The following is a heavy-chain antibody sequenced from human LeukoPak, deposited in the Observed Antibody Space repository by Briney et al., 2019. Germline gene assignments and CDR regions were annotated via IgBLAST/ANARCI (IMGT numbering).Heavy chain of an antibody. CDR3: ASGTTDIVVVPTTLRNYYFDY. Sequence: AAVKVSCKASGYTFTGYYMHWARQAPGQGLEWMGWINPNSGGTNYAQKFQSRVTMTRDTSISTAYMELSRLRSEDTAVYYCASGTTDIVVVPTTLRNYYFDYWGQGTLVTLSS. CDR2: INPNSGGT. V-gene: IGHV1-2*02. J-gene: IGHJ4*02. CDR1: GYTFTGYY. D-gene: IGHD2-2*01.